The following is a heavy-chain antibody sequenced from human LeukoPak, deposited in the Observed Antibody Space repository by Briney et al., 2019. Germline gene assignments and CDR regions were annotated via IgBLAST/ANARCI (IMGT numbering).Heavy chain of an antibody. CDR2: ISYDGSNK. V-gene: IGHV3-30*01. Sequence: GRSLRLSCAASGFTFSSYAMHWVRQAPGKGLEWVAVISYDGSNKYYADSVKGRFTISRDNSKNTLYLQMNSLRAEDTAVYYSAREEPYSYSPSPFDYWGQGTLVTVSS. CDR3: AREEPYSYSPSPFDY. J-gene: IGHJ4*02. D-gene: IGHD5-18*01. CDR1: GFTFSSYA.